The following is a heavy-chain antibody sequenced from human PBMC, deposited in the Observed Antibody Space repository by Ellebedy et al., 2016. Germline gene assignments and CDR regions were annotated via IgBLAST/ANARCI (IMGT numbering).Heavy chain of an antibody. J-gene: IGHJ4*02. CDR2: INHSGST. CDR3: ARRWGRNYYYFDF. V-gene: IGHV4-34*01. CDR1: GGSFSGYY. Sequence: SETLSLXXAVYGGSFSGYYWSWIRQPPGKGLEWIGEINHSGSTNYNPSLKSRVTISVDTSKNQFSLKLSSVTAADTAVYYCARRWGRNYYYFDFWGQGTLVTVSS. D-gene: IGHD3-16*01.